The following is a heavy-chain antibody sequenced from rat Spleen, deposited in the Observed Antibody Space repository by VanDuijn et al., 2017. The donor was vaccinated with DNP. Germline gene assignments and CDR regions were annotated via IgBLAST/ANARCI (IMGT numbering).Heavy chain of an antibody. CDR3: STADYSSY. Sequence: EVQLVESGGGLVQPGRSLKLSCAASGLIFTNYGMAWVRQAPKKGLEWVATISSDGSHTYYRDSVKGRFTISRDNAKSSLFLQMDNLRSEDTATYCCSTADYSSYWGQGTLVTVSS. J-gene: IGHJ3*01. CDR2: ISSDGSHT. V-gene: IGHV5-7*01. CDR1: GLIFTNYG. D-gene: IGHD1-2*01.